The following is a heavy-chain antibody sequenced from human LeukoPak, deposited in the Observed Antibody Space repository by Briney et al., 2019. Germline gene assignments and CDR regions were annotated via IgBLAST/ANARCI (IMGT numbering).Heavy chain of an antibody. CDR1: GYTFTSYG. CDR3: ARERGYCGGDCFDAFDI. Sequence: ASVKVSCKASGYTFTSYGISWVRQAPGQGLEWMGWISAYNGNTNYAQKLQGRVTMTTDTSTRTAYMELRSLRSEDTAVYYCARERGYCGGDCFDAFDIWGQGTMVTVSS. CDR2: ISAYNGNT. J-gene: IGHJ3*02. D-gene: IGHD2-21*02. V-gene: IGHV1-18*01.